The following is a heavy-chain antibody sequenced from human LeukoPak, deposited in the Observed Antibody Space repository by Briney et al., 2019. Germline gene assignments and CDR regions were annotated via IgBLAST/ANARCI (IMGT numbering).Heavy chain of an antibody. J-gene: IGHJ6*02. Sequence: ASVKVSCKASGCTFTSYYMHWVRQAPGQGLEWMGIINPSGGSTSYAQKFQGRVTMTRDTSTSTVYMELSSLRSEDTAVYYCARGRYSSSWYSGYYYYGMDVWGQGTTVTVSS. CDR1: GCTFTSYY. V-gene: IGHV1-46*01. CDR3: ARGRYSSSWYSGYYYYGMDV. D-gene: IGHD6-13*01. CDR2: INPSGGST.